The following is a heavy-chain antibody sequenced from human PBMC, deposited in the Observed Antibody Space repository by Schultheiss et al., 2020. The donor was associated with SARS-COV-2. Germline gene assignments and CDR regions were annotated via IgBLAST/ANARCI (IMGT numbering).Heavy chain of an antibody. Sequence: ASVKVSCKASGYTFSDYYIHWVRQAPGQGLEWMGWINPKSGDAVYAQKFQGRVTMTTDTSINTAYMELSSLRSEDTAIFYCARKDLGYCSSTSCYGRRYFDLWGRGTLVTVSS. CDR3: ARKDLGYCSSTSCYGRRYFDL. CDR1: GYTFSDYY. V-gene: IGHV1-2*02. CDR2: INPKSGDA. D-gene: IGHD2-2*01. J-gene: IGHJ2*01.